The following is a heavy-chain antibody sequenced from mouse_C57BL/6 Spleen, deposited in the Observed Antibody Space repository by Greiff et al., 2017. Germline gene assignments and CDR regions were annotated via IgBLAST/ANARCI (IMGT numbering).Heavy chain of an antibody. CDR1: GYAFSSYW. CDR3: ARIDYYGTPYYFDY. D-gene: IGHD1-1*01. J-gene: IGHJ2*01. V-gene: IGHV1-80*01. CDR2: IYPGDGDT. Sequence: VQLQQSGAELVKPGASVKISCKASGYAFSSYWMNWVKQRPGKGLEWIGQIYPGDGDTNYNGKFKGKATLTADKSSSTAYMQLSSLTSEDSAVYFCARIDYYGTPYYFDYWGQGTTLTVSS.